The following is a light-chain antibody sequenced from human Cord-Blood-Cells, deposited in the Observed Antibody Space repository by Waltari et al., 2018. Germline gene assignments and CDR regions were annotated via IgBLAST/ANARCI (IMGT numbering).Light chain of an antibody. CDR2: GAS. CDR1: QSVSSSY. Sequence: EIVLTQSPGTLSLSPGERAPLSCRASQSVSSSYLAWYQQEPRQAPRLLIYGASSRATGIPDRFSGSGSGTDFTLTISRLEPEDFAVYYCQQYGSSPPYSFGQGTKLEIK. V-gene: IGKV3-20*01. J-gene: IGKJ2*03. CDR3: QQYGSSPPYS.